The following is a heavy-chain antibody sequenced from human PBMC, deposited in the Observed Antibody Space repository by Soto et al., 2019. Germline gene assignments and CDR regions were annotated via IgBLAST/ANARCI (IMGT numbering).Heavy chain of an antibody. D-gene: IGHD3-22*01. CDR3: AASNEYYDSSPSDY. Sequence: QMQLVQSGPEVKKPGTSVKVSCKASGFTFTSSAVQWVRQARGQRLEWIGWIVVGSGNKNYAQKLQERVTITRDMSTSTADIELSSLRSDDTAVYYCAASNEYYDSSPSDYWGQGTLVTVSS. CDR1: GFTFTSSA. J-gene: IGHJ4*02. CDR2: IVVGSGNK. V-gene: IGHV1-58*01.